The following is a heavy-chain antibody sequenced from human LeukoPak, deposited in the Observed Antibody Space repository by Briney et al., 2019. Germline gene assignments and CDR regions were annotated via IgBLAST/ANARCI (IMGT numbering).Heavy chain of an antibody. CDR1: GFTFTSSA. J-gene: IGHJ4*02. Sequence: GTSVKVSCKASGFTFTSSAMQWVRQARGQRLEWIGWIVVGSGNTNYAQKFQERVTITRDMSKSTAYMELSSLSSEDRAVYYCAAESDAGGAAGTALWGQGTLVTVSS. D-gene: IGHD6-13*01. CDR2: IVVGSGNT. V-gene: IGHV1-58*02. CDR3: AAESDAGGAAGTAL.